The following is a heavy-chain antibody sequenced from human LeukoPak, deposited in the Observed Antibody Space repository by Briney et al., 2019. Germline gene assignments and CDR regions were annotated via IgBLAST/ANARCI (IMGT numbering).Heavy chain of an antibody. D-gene: IGHD3-10*01. CDR2: ISGSGDNT. Sequence: PGGSLTLSCAASGFTFSTYAMNWLRQAPGKGLEGVSIISGSGDNTYYADSVKGRFTISRDNLRNTLYLQTNSLRAEDTAVYYCAKDTDDVITMVRGNWFDPWGQGTLVTVSS. CDR3: AKDTDDVITMVRGNWFDP. J-gene: IGHJ5*02. CDR1: GFTFSTYA. V-gene: IGHV3-23*01.